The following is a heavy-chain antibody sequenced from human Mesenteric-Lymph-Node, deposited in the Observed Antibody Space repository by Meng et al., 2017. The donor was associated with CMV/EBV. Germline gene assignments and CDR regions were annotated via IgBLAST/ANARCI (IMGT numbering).Heavy chain of an antibody. CDR1: GFTVSSNY. V-gene: IGHV3-66*01. CDR3: ARDGLYCSGGSCYEFDY. CDR2: IYSGGST. Sequence: GFTVSSNYMSWVRQAPGKGLEWVSVIYSGGSTYYADSVKGRFTISRDNSKNTLYLQMNSLRAEDTAVYYCARDGLYCSGGSCYEFDYWGQGTLVTVSS. D-gene: IGHD2-15*01. J-gene: IGHJ4*02.